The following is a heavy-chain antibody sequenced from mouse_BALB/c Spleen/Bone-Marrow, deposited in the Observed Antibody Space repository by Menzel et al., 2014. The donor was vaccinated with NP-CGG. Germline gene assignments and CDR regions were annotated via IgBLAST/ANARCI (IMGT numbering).Heavy chain of an antibody. V-gene: IGHV5-9-2*01. CDR3: ARHAYYDQTEVSFVY. J-gene: IGHJ3*01. D-gene: IGHD2-4*01. CDR2: ISGGGSYT. Sequence: EVMLVESGGGLVKSGGSLKLSCAASGFSFNSYGMSWVRQTPEKRLEWVATISGGGSYTFYPDSVKGRFTISRDNAKNNLYLQLSSLRSEGTALYYCARHAYYDQTEVSFVYWGQGTLVTVSA. CDR1: GFSFNSYG.